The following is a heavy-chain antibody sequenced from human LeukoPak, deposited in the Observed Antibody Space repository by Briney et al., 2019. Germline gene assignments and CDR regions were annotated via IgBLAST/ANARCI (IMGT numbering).Heavy chain of an antibody. Sequence: SETLSLTCTVSGGSISSYYWSWIRQPPGKGLEWIGYIYYSGSTNYNPSLKSRVTISVDTSKNQFSLKLSSVTAADTAVYYCAGDPFVEMATVRPPWGQGTLVTVSS. J-gene: IGHJ5*02. CDR3: AGDPFVEMATVRPP. CDR2: IYYSGST. CDR1: GGSISSYY. V-gene: IGHV4-59*08. D-gene: IGHD5-24*01.